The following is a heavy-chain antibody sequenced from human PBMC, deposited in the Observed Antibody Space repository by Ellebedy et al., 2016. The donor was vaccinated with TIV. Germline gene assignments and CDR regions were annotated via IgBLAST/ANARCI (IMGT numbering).Heavy chain of an antibody. CDR1: GYSFSSYW. CDR3: AAQRGDGYNYDY. CDR2: IYPGDSDT. Sequence: GESLKISCKGSGYSFSSYWIGWVRQIPGKGLEWMGMIYPGDSDTKYSPSYQGQVTMSVDESISTAFLQWSSLEASDTAMYYCAAQRGDGYNYDYWGQGTLVSVSS. V-gene: IGHV5-51*01. J-gene: IGHJ4*02. D-gene: IGHD5-24*01.